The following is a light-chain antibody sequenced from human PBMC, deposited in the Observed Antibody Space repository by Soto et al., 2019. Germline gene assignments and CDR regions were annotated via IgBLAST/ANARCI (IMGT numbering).Light chain of an antibody. CDR1: SSDVGGYNY. CDR3: DSYTRSRAYV. Sequence: QSALTQPASVSGSPGQSITISFTGTSSDVGGYNYVSWYQQQAGKAPKLIIHEASNRPSGVSNPFAGSTSGNTASLTISGLKAEDEADYYCDSYTRSRAYVFGIGTKLTVL. V-gene: IGLV2-14*01. J-gene: IGLJ1*01. CDR2: EAS.